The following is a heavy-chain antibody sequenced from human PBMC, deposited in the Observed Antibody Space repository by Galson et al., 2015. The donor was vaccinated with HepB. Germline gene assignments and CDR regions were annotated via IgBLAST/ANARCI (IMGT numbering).Heavy chain of an antibody. V-gene: IGHV4-59*01. CDR3: ARDPNYYDSTAKNYFDY. J-gene: IGHJ4*02. Sequence: QVQLQESGPGLVKPLETLSLTCTVSGGSINNYYWSWIRQPPGKGLEWIGYIFYSGFTTYSPSLKSRVTISVDTSKNHFSLKLSSMTAADTAVYYCARDPNYYDSTAKNYFDYWGPGTLV. D-gene: IGHD3-22*01. CDR1: GGSINNYY. CDR2: IFYSGFT.